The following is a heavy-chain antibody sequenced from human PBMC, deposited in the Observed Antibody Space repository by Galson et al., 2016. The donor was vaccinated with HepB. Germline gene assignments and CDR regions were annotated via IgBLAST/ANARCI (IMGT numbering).Heavy chain of an antibody. CDR3: ARQGLGNSGYYDY. J-gene: IGHJ4*02. V-gene: IGHV3-74*01. Sequence: SLRLSCAASGFTFSSYWIYWVRQAPGKGLVWVSRINTDGSITTYADSVRGRFTISRDNARNTVSLQVNSLRAEDTAVYYCARQGLGNSGYYDYWGQGTLVTVSS. D-gene: IGHD3-22*01. CDR1: GFTFSSYW. CDR2: INTDGSIT.